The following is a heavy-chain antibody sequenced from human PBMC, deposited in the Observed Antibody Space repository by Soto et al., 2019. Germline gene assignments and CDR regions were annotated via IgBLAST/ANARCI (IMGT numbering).Heavy chain of an antibody. Sequence: QVQLQQSGPGLMKPSQTLSLTCAISGDSVSSNGVAWNWIRQSPSRGLEWLGRTYYASKLNNNYSTSVKSRITINPDTSKNQFSLQLHFVTPEDTAVYYCARGRKSAFDYWGQGTLVTVSS. CDR3: ARGRKSAFDY. CDR2: TYYASKLNN. V-gene: IGHV6-1*01. CDR1: GDSVSSNGVA. J-gene: IGHJ4*02.